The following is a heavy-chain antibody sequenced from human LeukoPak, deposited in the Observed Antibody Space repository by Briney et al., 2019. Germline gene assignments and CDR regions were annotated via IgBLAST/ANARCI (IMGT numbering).Heavy chain of an antibody. CDR2: ISYDGSNK. Sequence: GGSLRLSCAASGFTFSSYGMHWVRQAPGKGLEWVAVISYDGSNKYYADSVKGRFTISRDNSKNTLYLQMNSLRAEDTAVYYCAKDEGKEPARDYESHYGMDVSGQGTTVTVSS. CDR3: AKDEGKEPARDYESHYGMDV. D-gene: IGHD3-16*01. CDR1: GFTFSSYG. J-gene: IGHJ6*02. V-gene: IGHV3-30*18.